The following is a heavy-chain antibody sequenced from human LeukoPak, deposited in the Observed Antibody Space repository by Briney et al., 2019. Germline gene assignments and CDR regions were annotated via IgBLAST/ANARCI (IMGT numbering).Heavy chain of an antibody. CDR1: GHTFTSYG. CDR3: AREGQYSSSWYVKNYYYYYYMDV. D-gene: IGHD6-13*01. V-gene: IGHV1-18*01. CDR2: ISAYNGNT. Sequence: ASVKVSCKASGHTFTSYGISWVRQAPGQGLEWMGWISAYNGNTNYAQKLQGRVTMTTDTSTSTAYMELRSLRSDDTAAYYCAREGQYSSSWYVKNYYYYYYMDVWGKGTTVTISS. J-gene: IGHJ6*03.